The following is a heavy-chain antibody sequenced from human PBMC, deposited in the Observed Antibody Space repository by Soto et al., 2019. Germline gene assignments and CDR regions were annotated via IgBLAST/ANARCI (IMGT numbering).Heavy chain of an antibody. V-gene: IGHV3-30*18. D-gene: IGHD3-16*01. CDR1: GFTFSSYG. CDR2: ISYDGSNK. J-gene: IGHJ6*03. CDR3: AKSWGTGKQRYYYYYMDV. Sequence: QVQLVESGGGVVQPGRSLRLSCAASGFTFSSYGMHWVRQAPGKGLEWVAVISYDGSNKYYADSVKGRFTISRDNSKNTLYLQMNSLRAEDTAVYYCAKSWGTGKQRYYYYYMDVWGKGTTVTVSS.